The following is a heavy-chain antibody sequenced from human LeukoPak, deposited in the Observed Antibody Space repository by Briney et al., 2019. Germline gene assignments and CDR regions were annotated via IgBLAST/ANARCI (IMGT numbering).Heavy chain of an antibody. J-gene: IGHJ4*02. D-gene: IGHD3-22*01. V-gene: IGHV3-53*01. CDR1: GFTVDSNY. CDR3: ARGDDSGYYDYFDY. CDR2: IYTGGNT. Sequence: GGSLRLSCAASGFTVDSNYLSWVRQAPGKGLEWVSTIYTGGNTYYAASVKGRFTISRDFSKNTVFLHMNSLSAEDTAMYYCARGDDSGYYDYFDYWGQGALVTVPS.